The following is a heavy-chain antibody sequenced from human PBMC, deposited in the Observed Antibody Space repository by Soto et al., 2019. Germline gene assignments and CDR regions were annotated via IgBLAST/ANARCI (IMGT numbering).Heavy chain of an antibody. V-gene: IGHV1-69*04. CDR3: ATDQGSGNYLLDP. D-gene: IGHD3-10*01. CDR1: GGTFSSYS. Sequence: QVQLVQSGTEVKKPGSSVKVSCKASGGTFSSYSFSWVRQAPGQGLEWMGRIIPILGIVNYAQNFQGRVTITADKSTSTAYMDLSSLKSEDTAMYYCATDQGSGNYLLDPRGQGTLVTVSS. J-gene: IGHJ5*02. CDR2: IIPILGIV.